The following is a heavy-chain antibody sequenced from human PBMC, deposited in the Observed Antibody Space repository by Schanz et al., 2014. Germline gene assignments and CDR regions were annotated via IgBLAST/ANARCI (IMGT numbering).Heavy chain of an antibody. CDR2: INSDGTKR. CDR3: ARPALWFGDNYFDP. D-gene: IGHD3-10*01. J-gene: IGHJ5*02. V-gene: IGHV3-33*08. Sequence: QVRLVESGGGVVQPGRSLRLSCAASGFTLSSYGMHWVRQAPGKGLEWVAFINSDGTKRFYADSVKSRFTISRDNSRNTLYLQMNSLRAEDTAVYYCARPALWFGDNYFDPCGQGTLVTVSS. CDR1: GFTLSSYG.